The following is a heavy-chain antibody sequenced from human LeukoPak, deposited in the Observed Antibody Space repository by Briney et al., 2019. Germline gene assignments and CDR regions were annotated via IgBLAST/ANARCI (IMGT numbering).Heavy chain of an antibody. CDR3: ARSPSEWSGYYYYYYMDV. J-gene: IGHJ6*03. V-gene: IGHV1-8*03. CDR1: GYTFTSYG. D-gene: IGHD3-3*01. Sequence: ASVKVSCKASGYTFTSYGIRWVRQATGQGLEWMGWMNPNSGNTGYAQKFQGRVTITRNTSISTAYMELSSLRSEDTAVYYCARSPSEWSGYYYYYYMDVWGKGTTVTVSS. CDR2: MNPNSGNT.